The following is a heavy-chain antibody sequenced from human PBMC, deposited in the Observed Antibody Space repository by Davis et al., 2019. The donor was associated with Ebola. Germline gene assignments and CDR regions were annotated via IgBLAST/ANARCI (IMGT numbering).Heavy chain of an antibody. CDR1: GYTFTSYY. D-gene: IGHD4-17*01. CDR2: INPSGGST. J-gene: IGHJ5*02. CDR3: ARAETTVTTCWFDP. Sequence: ASVKVSCKASGYTFTSYYMHWVRQAPGQGLEWMGIINPSGGSTSYAQKFQGRVTMTRDTSISTAYMELSRLRSDDTAVYYCARAETTVTTCWFDPWGQGTLVTVSS. V-gene: IGHV1-46*01.